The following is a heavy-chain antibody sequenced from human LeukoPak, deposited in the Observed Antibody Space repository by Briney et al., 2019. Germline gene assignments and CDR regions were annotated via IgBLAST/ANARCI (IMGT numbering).Heavy chain of an antibody. CDR3: ARGPTLGLDI. Sequence: ASVKVSCKXSGYTFTAYYIHWVRQAPGQGLEWMGWINPNSGDTTLLQRFQGRVTMTRDTSIITAYMELSSLTSDDTGMYYCARGPTLGLDIWGQGKMVTVSS. J-gene: IGHJ3*02. V-gene: IGHV1-2*02. CDR1: GYTFTAYY. CDR2: INPNSGDT.